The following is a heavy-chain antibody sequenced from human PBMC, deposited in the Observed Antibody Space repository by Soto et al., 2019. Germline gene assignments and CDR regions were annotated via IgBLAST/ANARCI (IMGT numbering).Heavy chain of an antibody. CDR1: GFTFSSYA. D-gene: IGHD2-2*01. J-gene: IGHJ3*02. CDR3: AREHCSSTSCYSGDDAFDI. Sequence: EVQLLESGGGLVQPGGSLRLSCAASGFTFSSYAMSWVRQAPGKGLEWVSAISGSGGSTYYADSVKGRFTISRDNSKNTLYLQMNSLRAEDTAVYYCAREHCSSTSCYSGDDAFDIWGQGTMVTVSS. V-gene: IGHV3-23*01. CDR2: ISGSGGST.